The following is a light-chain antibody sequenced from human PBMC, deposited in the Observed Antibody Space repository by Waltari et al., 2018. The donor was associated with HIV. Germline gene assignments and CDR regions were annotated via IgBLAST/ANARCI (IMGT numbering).Light chain of an antibody. J-gene: IGKJ5*01. CDR1: QSVNAY. Sequence: EIALTQSPATLSLSPGERVTLSCRASQSVNAYLAWYQQIPGQAPRLLIYNASNRATGIPARFSGSGSGTDFTLTISSLEPEDFAVYYCQQCRSWPITFGQGARLEMK. CDR2: NAS. CDR3: QQCRSWPIT. V-gene: IGKV3-11*01.